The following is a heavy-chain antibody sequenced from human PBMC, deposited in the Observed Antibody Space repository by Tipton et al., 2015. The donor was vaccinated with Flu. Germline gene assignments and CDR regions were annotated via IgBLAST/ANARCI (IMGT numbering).Heavy chain of an antibody. CDR1: GGSIGSRYF. J-gene: IGHJ5*02. Sequence: LRLSCSVFGGSIGSRYFWAWIRQPPGKGLEWIGHVHQTGSTYYSPSLTSRVTIAVDRARNQFSLRLTSVTAADTAVYYCARRDFSNYVSEPKNWFDPWGQGTLVTVSS. D-gene: IGHD4-11*01. V-gene: IGHV4-38-2*01. CDR3: ARRDFSNYVSEPKNWFDP. CDR2: VHQTGST.